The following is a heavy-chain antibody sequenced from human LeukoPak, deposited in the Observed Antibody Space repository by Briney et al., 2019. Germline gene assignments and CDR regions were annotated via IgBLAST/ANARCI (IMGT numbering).Heavy chain of an antibody. CDR1: GFTFSDAW. V-gene: IGHV3-15*01. CDR3: TAGTGRSDFDY. D-gene: IGHD6-13*01. J-gene: IGHJ4*02. CDR2: IKSKTDGATR. Sequence: GGSLRLFCAASGFTFSDAWMSWVRQAPGKGLEWVGRIKSKTDGATRDFAAAGKGRFSISRDDSRNMVYLQMNSLKSKDTAVYYCTAGTGRSDFDYWGQGTLVTVSS.